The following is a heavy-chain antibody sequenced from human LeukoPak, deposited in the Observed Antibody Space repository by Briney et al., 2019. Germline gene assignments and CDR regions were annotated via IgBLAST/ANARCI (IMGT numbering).Heavy chain of an antibody. CDR3: AKDKATVAAKGPFDY. J-gene: IGHJ4*02. CDR2: ISGSGANT. D-gene: IGHD5-12*01. CDR1: EFTFTSYA. Sequence: GGSLRLSCAASEFTFTSYAMTWVRQAPGKGLEWVSPISGSGANTYYADSVKGRFTISRDNSKNTLYLQFKSLRAEDTAVYYCAKDKATVAAKGPFDYWGQGTMVTVSS. V-gene: IGHV3-23*01.